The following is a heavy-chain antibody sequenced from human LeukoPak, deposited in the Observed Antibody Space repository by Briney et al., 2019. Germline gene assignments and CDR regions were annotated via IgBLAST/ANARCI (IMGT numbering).Heavy chain of an antibody. D-gene: IGHD3-22*01. CDR3: ARAPYTSGQSYYFAY. J-gene: IGHJ4*02. Sequence: ATVKISCKASINTFPNYYIHWIRQAPAQGLDCMGVIIINPSGDRTTYAQKFQGRVTMTSDMSTTTVYMQLSSLRSEDTAVYYSARAPYTSGQSYYFAYWGQGTLVTVSS. CDR2: INPSGDRT. V-gene: IGHV1-46*01. CDR1: INTFPNYY.